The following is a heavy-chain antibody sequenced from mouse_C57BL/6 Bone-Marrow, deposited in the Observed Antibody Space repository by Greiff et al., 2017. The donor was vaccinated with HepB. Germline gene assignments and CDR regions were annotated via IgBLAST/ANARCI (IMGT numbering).Heavy chain of an antibody. D-gene: IGHD1-1*01. V-gene: IGHV5-4*01. CDR1: GFTFSSYA. J-gene: IGHJ3*01. CDR2: ISDGGSYT. Sequence: EVQLVESGGGLVKPGGSLKLSCAASGFTFSSYAMSWVRQTPEKRLEWVATISDGGSYTYYPDNVKGRFTISRDNAKNNLYLQMSHLKSEDTAMYYCARDRFITTVVATSRFAYWGQGTLVTVSA. CDR3: ARDRFITTVVATSRFAY.